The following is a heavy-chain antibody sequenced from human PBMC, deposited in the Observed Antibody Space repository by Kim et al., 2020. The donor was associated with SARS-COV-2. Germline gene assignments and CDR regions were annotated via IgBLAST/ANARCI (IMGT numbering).Heavy chain of an antibody. D-gene: IGHD2-15*01. CDR3: ARHGLLQRGLDY. CDR1: GGSISSSSYY. J-gene: IGHJ4*02. Sequence: SETLSLTCTVSGGSISSSSYYWGWIRQPPGKGLEWIGSIYYSGSTYYNPSLKSRVTISVDTSKNQFSLKLSSVTAADTAVYYCARHGLLQRGLDYWGQGTLVTVSS. V-gene: IGHV4-39*01. CDR2: IYYSGST.